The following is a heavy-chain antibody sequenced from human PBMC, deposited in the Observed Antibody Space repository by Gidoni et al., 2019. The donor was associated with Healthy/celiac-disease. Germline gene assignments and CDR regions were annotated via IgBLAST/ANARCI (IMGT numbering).Heavy chain of an antibody. CDR3: ARDLVDQAYGGYLDY. CDR1: GFPFRSYA. J-gene: IGHJ4*02. D-gene: IGHD2-15*01. CDR2: ISYDGSNK. V-gene: IGHV3-30-3*01. Sequence: QFQLVESGGGVVQPGRSLRPSCAASGFPFRSYAMPWVRQAPGKGLEGVAVISYDGSNKYYADSVKGRFTISRDNSKNTLYLQMNSLRAEDTAVYYCARDLVDQAYGGYLDYWGQGTLVTVSS.